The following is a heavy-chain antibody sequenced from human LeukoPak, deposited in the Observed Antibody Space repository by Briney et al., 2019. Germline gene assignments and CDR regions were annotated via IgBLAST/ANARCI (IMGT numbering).Heavy chain of an antibody. CDR1: GFTFSDYY. CDR3: ASRGNYFDY. D-gene: IGHD5-24*01. J-gene: IGHJ4*02. Sequence: GGSLRLSCAASGFTFSDYYMTWIRQAPGKGLEWVSYITNSGSPIYYADSVKDRFTVSRDNTKNSLCLQMDSLRAEDTAVYYCASRGNYFDYWGQGTLVTVSS. V-gene: IGHV3-11*01. CDR2: ITNSGSPI.